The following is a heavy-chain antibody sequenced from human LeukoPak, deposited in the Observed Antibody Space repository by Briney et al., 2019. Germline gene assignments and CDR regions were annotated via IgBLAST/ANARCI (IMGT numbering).Heavy chain of an antibody. D-gene: IGHD6-19*01. CDR2: IYHSGFA. CDR1: GGSINTNNYY. Sequence: SETLSLTCNVSGGSINTNNYYWGWIRQPPGKGLEWIGSIYHSGFAYYNPSLKSRVTISVDKSKNQFSLKLSSVTAADTAVYYCARGLAVAPGKFDYWGQGTLVTVSS. J-gene: IGHJ4*02. V-gene: IGHV4-39*07. CDR3: ARGLAVAPGKFDY.